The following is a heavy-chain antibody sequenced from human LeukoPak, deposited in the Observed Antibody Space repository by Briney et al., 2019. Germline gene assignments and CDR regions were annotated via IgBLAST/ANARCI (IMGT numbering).Heavy chain of an antibody. J-gene: IGHJ4*02. CDR1: GGAVSSRDW. V-gene: IGHV4-4*02. Sequence: PSETLSLTCAVSGGAVSSRDWRGWVRQSPRTGLEWIGDIFHTGDTTTNPSLKSRVTMSVDTSKNQFSLKLSSVTAADTAVYYCARGRRDGYNPDFDYWGQGTLVTVSS. D-gene: IGHD5-24*01. CDR3: ARGRRDGYNPDFDY. CDR2: IFHTGDT.